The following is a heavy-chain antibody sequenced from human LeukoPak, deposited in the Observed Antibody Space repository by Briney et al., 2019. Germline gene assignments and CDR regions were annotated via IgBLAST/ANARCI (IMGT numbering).Heavy chain of an antibody. CDR3: ARELNYDSSGYYFDY. D-gene: IGHD3-22*01. J-gene: IGHJ4*02. Sequence: GASVKVSCKASGYTFTVYFMHWVRQAPGQGLEWIGWINPNSGGTNYAQKFQGRVTMTRDTPISTAYMELSRLRSDDTAVYYCARELNYDSSGYYFDYWGQGTLVTVSS. CDR2: INPNSGGT. CDR1: GYTFTVYF. V-gene: IGHV1-2*02.